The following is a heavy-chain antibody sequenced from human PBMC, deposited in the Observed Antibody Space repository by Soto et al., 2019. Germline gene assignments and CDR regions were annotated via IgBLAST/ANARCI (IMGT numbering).Heavy chain of an antibody. CDR3: ARAGLTTLELARTY. CDR1: RYTFTDYY. V-gene: IGHV1-2*02. J-gene: IGHJ4*02. D-gene: IGHD1-1*01. CDR2: IHPNSGVT. Sequence: QVQLVQSGAEVKKPGASVKVSCKASRYTFTDYYMHWVRQSPGQGLEWMGWIHPNSGVTKFPQKFQGRVIMTRDTFISSVYMELSRLTSDDTAVYYCARAGLTTLELARTYWGQGTLVTVSS.